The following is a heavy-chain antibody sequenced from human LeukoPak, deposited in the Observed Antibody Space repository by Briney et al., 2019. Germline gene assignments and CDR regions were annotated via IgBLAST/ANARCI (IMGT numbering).Heavy chain of an antibody. CDR2: ISTRGST. CDR3: ARRQIYFDY. V-gene: IGHV4-4*09. CDR1: GGSLSSYF. J-gene: IGHJ4*02. Sequence: PSETLSLTCTVSGGSLSSYFWSWIQQPPGKGLEWIGYISTRGSTYNPSLKSRVTMSVDTSKNHFSLNLTSVTAADTAVYYCARRQIYFDYWGQGALVTVSS.